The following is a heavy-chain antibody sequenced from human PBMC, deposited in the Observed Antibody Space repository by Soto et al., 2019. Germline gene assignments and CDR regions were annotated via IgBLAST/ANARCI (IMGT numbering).Heavy chain of an antibody. CDR2: ISAYNGNT. Sequence: VASVKVSCKASGYTFTSYGISWVRQAPGQGLEWMGWISAYNGNTNYAQKLQGRVTMTTDTSTSTAYMELRSLRSDDTAVYYCSRDRYSSGWPNYYYYGMDVWGQGTTVTVSS. CDR3: SRDRYSSGWPNYYYYGMDV. D-gene: IGHD6-19*01. CDR1: GYTFTSYG. V-gene: IGHV1-18*04. J-gene: IGHJ6*02.